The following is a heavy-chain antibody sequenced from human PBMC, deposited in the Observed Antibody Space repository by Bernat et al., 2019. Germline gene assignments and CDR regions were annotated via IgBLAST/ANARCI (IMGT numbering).Heavy chain of an antibody. V-gene: IGHV3-30*18. CDR3: VKDPAILPLYYYYGMDV. CDR1: GFTFSSYG. D-gene: IGHD2-2*02. Sequence: QVQLVESGGGVVQPGRSLRLSCAASGFTFSSYGMHWVRQAPGKGLEWVAVISYDGSNKYYADSVKGRFTISRDNSKNTLYLQMNSLRAEDTAVYYCVKDPAILPLYYYYGMDVWGQGTTVTVSS. J-gene: IGHJ6*02. CDR2: ISYDGSNK.